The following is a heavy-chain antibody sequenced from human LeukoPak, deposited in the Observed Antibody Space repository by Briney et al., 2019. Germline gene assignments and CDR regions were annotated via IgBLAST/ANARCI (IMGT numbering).Heavy chain of an antibody. D-gene: IGHD3-10*01. CDR2: MNPNSGNT. Sequence: VASVKVSCKASGYTFTSYDINWVRQATGQGLEWMGWMNPNSGNTGYAQKFQGRVTMTRNTSISTAYMELSSLRSEDTAVYYCARATADSVGLLWFGELLPRDYMDVWGKGTTVTVSS. V-gene: IGHV1-8*01. CDR3: ARATADSVGLLWFGELLPRDYMDV. J-gene: IGHJ6*03. CDR1: GYTFTSYD.